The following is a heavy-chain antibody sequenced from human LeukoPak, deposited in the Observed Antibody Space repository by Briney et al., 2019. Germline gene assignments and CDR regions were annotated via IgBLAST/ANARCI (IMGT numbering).Heavy chain of an antibody. Sequence: SETLSLTCTVSGGSISSYYWSWIRQPPGKGLEWIGYIYYSGSTNYNPSLKSRVTISVDTSKNQFSLKLSSVTAADTAVYYCASRLAAAGTQYFQHWGQGTLVTASS. CDR2: IYYSGST. CDR3: ASRLAAAGTQYFQH. V-gene: IGHV4-59*01. CDR1: GGSISSYY. D-gene: IGHD6-13*01. J-gene: IGHJ1*01.